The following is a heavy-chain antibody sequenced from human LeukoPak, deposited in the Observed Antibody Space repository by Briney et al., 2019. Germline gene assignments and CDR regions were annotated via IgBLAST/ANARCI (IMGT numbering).Heavy chain of an antibody. D-gene: IGHD3-22*01. Sequence: GEPLKISCKGSGYSFTSYWIGWMRQMPGKDLEWMGIIYPGDSDTRYSPSFQGQVTISADKSISTAYLQWSSLKASDTAMYYCARQYDSSGYYFDYWGQGTLVTVSS. J-gene: IGHJ4*02. CDR3: ARQYDSSGYYFDY. V-gene: IGHV5-51*01. CDR2: IYPGDSDT. CDR1: GYSFTSYW.